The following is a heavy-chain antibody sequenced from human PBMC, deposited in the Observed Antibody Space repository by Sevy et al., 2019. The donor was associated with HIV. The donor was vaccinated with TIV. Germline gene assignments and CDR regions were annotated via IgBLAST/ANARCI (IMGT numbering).Heavy chain of an antibody. CDR1: GFSITSYW. Sequence: GGSLRLSCAGSGFSITSYWMHWVRQAPGKGLVWVSRMNEDGSVTNHADYLRGRFTIARDNAKNTLYLEMNSVRVEDTAVDYCVKDFGGPTDYWGQGTLVTVSS. J-gene: IGHJ4*02. CDR3: VKDFGGPTDY. D-gene: IGHD3-16*01. V-gene: IGHV3-74*01. CDR2: MNEDGSVT.